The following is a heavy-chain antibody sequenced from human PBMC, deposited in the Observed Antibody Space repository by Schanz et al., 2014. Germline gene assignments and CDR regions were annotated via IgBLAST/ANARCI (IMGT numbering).Heavy chain of an antibody. CDR2: ITGTGTV. CDR1: GFTFENYA. Sequence: QVQVVQSGGGLVKPGGSLRLSCAASGFTFENYALTWVRQVPGKGLEWISYITGTGTVMYADSVKGRFTISRDNGKNSLSLQMNSLRAEDTAVYYCARPPHDSSGYYPFDYWGQGTLVTVSS. V-gene: IGHV3-11*01. D-gene: IGHD3-22*01. J-gene: IGHJ4*02. CDR3: ARPPHDSSGYYPFDY.